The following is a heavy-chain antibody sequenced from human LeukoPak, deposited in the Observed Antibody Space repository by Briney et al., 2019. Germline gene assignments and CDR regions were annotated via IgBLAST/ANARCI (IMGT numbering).Heavy chain of an antibody. V-gene: IGHV4-38-2*01. Sequence: SSETLSLTCAVSDYSISSGNYCGWIRQHPRKGLEWIGSVYHSGSTHYSPSLKSRVTIAVDTSKNQFSLKLSSVTAADTAVYYCARNDSSGYFDYWGQGTLVTVSS. D-gene: IGHD3-22*01. CDR1: DYSISSGNY. CDR2: VYHSGST. J-gene: IGHJ4*02. CDR3: ARNDSSGYFDY.